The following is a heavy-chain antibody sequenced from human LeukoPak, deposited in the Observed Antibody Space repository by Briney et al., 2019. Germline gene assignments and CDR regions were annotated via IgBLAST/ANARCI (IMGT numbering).Heavy chain of an antibody. D-gene: IGHD6-13*01. V-gene: IGHV3-7*01. CDR3: ARSKVVAEAGKSWFDP. J-gene: IGHJ5*01. CDR1: GFSFSKYR. Sequence: GGSLRLSCAASGFSFSKYRMNWLRQAPGKGLEWVATISQDGSQKYLADFVKGRFTISRDNARNSLYLQMSSLRGDDTAVYYCARSKVVAEAGKSWFDPWGQGTRVTVTS. CDR2: ISQDGSQK.